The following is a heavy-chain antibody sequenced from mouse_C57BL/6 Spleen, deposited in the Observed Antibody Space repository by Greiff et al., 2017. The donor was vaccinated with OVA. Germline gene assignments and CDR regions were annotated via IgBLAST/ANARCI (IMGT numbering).Heavy chain of an antibody. CDR3: ARDPYYYGSSVDYYAMDY. J-gene: IGHJ4*01. CDR1: GFTFSSYA. CDR2: ISDGGSYT. D-gene: IGHD1-1*01. Sequence: EVKVVESGGGLVKPGGSLKLSCAASGFTFSSYAMSWVRQTPEKRLEWVATISDGGSYTYYPDNVKGRFTISRDNAKNNLYLQMSHLKSEDTAMYYCARDPYYYGSSVDYYAMDYWGQGTSVTVSS. V-gene: IGHV5-4*01.